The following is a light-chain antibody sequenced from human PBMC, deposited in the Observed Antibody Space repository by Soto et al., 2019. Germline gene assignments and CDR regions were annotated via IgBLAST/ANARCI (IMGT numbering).Light chain of an antibody. CDR3: QVWDSSSDHLYV. CDR1: NIGSKS. V-gene: IGLV3-21*02. Sequence: SSELTQPPSVSVAPGQTARITCGGNNIGSKSVHWYQQKPGQAPVLVGYDDSDRPSGIPERFSGSNSGNTATLTIRRVEAGNEDDYSCQVWDSSSDHLYVFGTGTKLTVL. J-gene: IGLJ1*01. CDR2: DDS.